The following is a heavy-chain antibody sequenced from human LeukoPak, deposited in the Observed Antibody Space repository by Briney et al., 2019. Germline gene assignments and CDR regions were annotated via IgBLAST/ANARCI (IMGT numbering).Heavy chain of an antibody. D-gene: IGHD6-19*01. CDR3: ARAIAVNYGMDV. CDR2: INPNSGGT. V-gene: IGHV1-2*02. Sequence: ASVKVSCKASGYTFTGYYMHWVRQAPGQGLEWMGWINPNSGGTNYAQKFQGRVTMTRDTSISTAYMELSRLRSDDTAVYYCARAIAVNYGMDVWGQGTTVIVSS. CDR1: GYTFTGYY. J-gene: IGHJ6*02.